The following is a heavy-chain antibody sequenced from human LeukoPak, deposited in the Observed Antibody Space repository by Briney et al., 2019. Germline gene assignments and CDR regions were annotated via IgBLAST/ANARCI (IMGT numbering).Heavy chain of an antibody. V-gene: IGHV3-66*01. CDR1: GFTFNSYS. J-gene: IGHJ4*02. D-gene: IGHD3-10*01. CDR2: LYTAGPT. Sequence: PGGPLRLSCAASGFTFNSYSMNWVRQAPGKGLEWVSVLYTAGPTYYADSVQGRFTISRDNSKNTLFLQMDNLRADDTATYYCARSGPSVLWSKSFDYWGQGALVTVSS. CDR3: ARSGPSVLWSKSFDY.